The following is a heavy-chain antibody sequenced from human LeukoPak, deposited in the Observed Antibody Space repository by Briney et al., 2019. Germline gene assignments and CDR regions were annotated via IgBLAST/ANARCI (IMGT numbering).Heavy chain of an antibody. J-gene: IGHJ4*02. D-gene: IGHD6-6*01. CDR1: GYTFTDYY. Sequence: GASVKVSCKASGYTFTDYYMHWVRQAPGQGLEWMGWINPETGGTKYAQKFQGRVTMTRDTSITTAYMELSRLTSDDTAVYYCARESIAAGLGFDYWGQGTLVTVSS. CDR3: ARESIAAGLGFDY. CDR2: INPETGGT. V-gene: IGHV1-2*02.